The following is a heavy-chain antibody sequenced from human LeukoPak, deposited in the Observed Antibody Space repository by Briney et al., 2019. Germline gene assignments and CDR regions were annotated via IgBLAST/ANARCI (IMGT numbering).Heavy chain of an antibody. CDR3: TRASGSYFPEYFQH. V-gene: IGHV3-49*03. CDR2: IRSKAYGGTT. Sequence: AGGSLRLSCTASGFTFGDYAMSWFRQAPGKGLEWVGLIRSKAYGGTTEYAASVKGRFTISRDDSKSIAYLQMNSLKTEDTAVYYCTRASGSYFPEYFQHWGQGTLVTVSS. J-gene: IGHJ1*01. CDR1: GFTFGDYA. D-gene: IGHD1-26*01.